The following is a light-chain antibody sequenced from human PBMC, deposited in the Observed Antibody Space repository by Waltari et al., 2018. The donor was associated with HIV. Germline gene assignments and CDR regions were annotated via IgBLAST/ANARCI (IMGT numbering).Light chain of an antibody. CDR3: AAWDDSLNGWV. CDR1: SSNIGSNI. J-gene: IGLJ3*02. Sequence: QSVLTQPPSASGTPGQRVTIPCSGSSSNIGSNIVNWYQQLPGTAPKLLIYSNKQRPSGGPDRFSGSKSGTSASLAISGLQSEDEADYYCAAWDDSLNGWVFGGGTKLTVL. V-gene: IGLV1-44*01. CDR2: SNK.